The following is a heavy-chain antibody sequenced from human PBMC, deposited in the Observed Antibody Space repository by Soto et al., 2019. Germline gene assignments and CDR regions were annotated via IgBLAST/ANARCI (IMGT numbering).Heavy chain of an antibody. CDR3: TTDIHCSSTSCYKY. V-gene: IGHV3-15*01. Sequence: EVQLVESGGGLVKPGGSLRLSCAASGFTFSNAWMSWVSQAPGKGLEWVARIKSKTDGGTTDYAAPVKGRFTISRDDSKNTLYLQMNSLKTEDTAVYYCTTDIHCSSTSCYKYWGQGTLVTVSS. CDR1: GFTFSNAW. J-gene: IGHJ4*02. D-gene: IGHD2-2*02. CDR2: IKSKTDGGTT.